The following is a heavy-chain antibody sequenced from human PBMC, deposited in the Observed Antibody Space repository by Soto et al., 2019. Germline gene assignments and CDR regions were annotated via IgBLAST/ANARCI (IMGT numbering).Heavy chain of an antibody. Sequence: PSETLSLTCTVSGGSISSGGYYWSWIRQHPGKGLEWIGYIYYSGSTYYNPSLKSRVTISVDTSKNQFSLKLSSVTPEDTAVYYCAREGRWGYSYGYYYYYGMDVWGQGTTVTVSS. CDR1: GGSISSGGYY. CDR2: IYYSGST. D-gene: IGHD5-18*01. V-gene: IGHV4-31*03. J-gene: IGHJ6*02. CDR3: AREGRWGYSYGYYYYYGMDV.